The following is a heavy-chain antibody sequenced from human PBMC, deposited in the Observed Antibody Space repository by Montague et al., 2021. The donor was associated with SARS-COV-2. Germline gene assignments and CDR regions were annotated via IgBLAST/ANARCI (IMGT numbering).Heavy chain of an antibody. CDR3: ARDSGRDGVMDV. CDR1: GGSINSNY. J-gene: IGHJ6*02. V-gene: IGHV4-59*01. D-gene: IGHD4-17*01. CDR2: VFYNGST. Sequence: SETLSLTCTVSGGSINSNYWCWIRQPPAKGLQGMGSVFYNGSTNYNTSLKGRGTITVDTSKNQFSLKVISVTAADTAVYFCARDSGRDGVMDVWGQGTMVSVSS.